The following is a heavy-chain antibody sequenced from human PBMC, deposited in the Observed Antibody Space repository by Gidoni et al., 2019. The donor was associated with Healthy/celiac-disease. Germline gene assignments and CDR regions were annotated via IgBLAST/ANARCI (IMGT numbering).Heavy chain of an antibody. J-gene: IGHJ4*02. V-gene: IGHV3-7*03. CDR1: GFTFSSYW. D-gene: IGHD2-2*01. CDR3: ALTSSADYFDY. Sequence: EVQLVESGRGLVRPGGSLRLSCAASGFTFSSYWMSWVRQAPGKGLEWVANRKEDGSEKYYVDSVKDRFTISRDNDKNSMYLQMNSLRGEDTAVYYCALTSSADYFDYWGQGTLVTVSS. CDR2: RKEDGSEK.